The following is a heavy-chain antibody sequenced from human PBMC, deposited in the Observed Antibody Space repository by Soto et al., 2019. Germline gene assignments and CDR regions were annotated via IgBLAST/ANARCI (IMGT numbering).Heavy chain of an antibody. CDR2: IYYSGST. CDR1: GGSISSGGYY. Sequence: SETLSLTCTVSGGSISSGGYYWSWIGQHPGKGLEWIGYIYYSGSTYYNPSLKSRVTISVDTSKNQFSLKLSSVTAADTAVYYCARGDYYDSSGYYYDAFDIWGQGTMVTVSS. J-gene: IGHJ3*02. D-gene: IGHD3-22*01. CDR3: ARGDYYDSSGYYYDAFDI. V-gene: IGHV4-31*03.